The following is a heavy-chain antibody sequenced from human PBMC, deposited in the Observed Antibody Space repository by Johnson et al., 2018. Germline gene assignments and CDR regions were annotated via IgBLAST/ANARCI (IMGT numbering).Heavy chain of an antibody. D-gene: IGHD6-19*01. Sequence: QVQLVQSGGGVVQPGRSLRLSCAASGFTFSSYGMHWVRQAPGKGLEWVAVIWYDASNKYYADSVKGRFTISRDNSKNTLYLQMNSLRAEDTAVYYCVAAYSRGWDPHGMDVWGQGTTVTVSS. CDR3: VAAYSRGWDPHGMDV. CDR2: IWYDASNK. V-gene: IGHV3-33*01. J-gene: IGHJ6*02. CDR1: GFTFSSYG.